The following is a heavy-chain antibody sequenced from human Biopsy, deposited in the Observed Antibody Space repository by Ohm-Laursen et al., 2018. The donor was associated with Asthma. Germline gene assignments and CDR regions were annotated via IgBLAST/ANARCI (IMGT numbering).Heavy chain of an antibody. Sequence: SLRLSCSASGFVFRSHAMHWVRQAPGKGLEWVAVVSYDGGVVHYADSMKGRFTISRDNAKSTLYLQMNRLRTDDTAVYYCAKRRGFSDLTDFDHWGQGTLVTVSS. CDR3: AKRRGFSDLTDFDH. CDR1: GFVFRSHA. D-gene: IGHD1-14*01. CDR2: VSYDGGVV. V-gene: IGHV3-33*08. J-gene: IGHJ4*02.